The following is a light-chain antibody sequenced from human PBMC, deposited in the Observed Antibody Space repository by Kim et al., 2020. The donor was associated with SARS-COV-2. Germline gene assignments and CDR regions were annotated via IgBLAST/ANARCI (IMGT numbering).Light chain of an antibody. CDR1: QSVSSN. Sequence: SPGESATPPCRASQSVSSNLAWYQQKPGQAPRLLIYGASTRATGIPARFSGSGSGTEFTLTISSLQSEDFAVYYCQQYNNWPPVDTFGQGTKLEI. J-gene: IGKJ2*01. CDR2: GAS. V-gene: IGKV3-15*01. CDR3: QQYNNWPPVDT.